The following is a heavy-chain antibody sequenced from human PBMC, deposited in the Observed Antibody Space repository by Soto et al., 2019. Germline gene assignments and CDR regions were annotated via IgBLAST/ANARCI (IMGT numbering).Heavy chain of an antibody. V-gene: IGHV1-2*02. CDR3: ARDWYYFDSSGYSKPVYYYYYGLDV. Sequence: ASVKVSCKASGYTFTDYYLHWVRQAPGQGLEWMGWINPNTGGTKYVQKFQGRVTMTRDTSISTAYMELSGLRSDDTAVYFCARDWYYFDSSGYSKPVYYYYYGLDVWGQGTTVT. J-gene: IGHJ6*02. CDR2: INPNTGGT. D-gene: IGHD3-22*01. CDR1: GYTFTDYY.